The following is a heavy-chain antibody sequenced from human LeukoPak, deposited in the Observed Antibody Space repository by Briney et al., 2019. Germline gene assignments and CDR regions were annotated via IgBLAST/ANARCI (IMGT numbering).Heavy chain of an antibody. Sequence: ASVKVSCKASGYTFTSYYMHWVRQAPGQGLEWMGIINPSGGSTSYAQKFQGRVTMTTDTSTSTAYMELRSLRSDDTAVYYCARDLGSSGWYSPWGQGTMVTVSS. J-gene: IGHJ3*01. V-gene: IGHV1-46*01. CDR2: INPSGGST. CDR1: GYTFTSYY. CDR3: ARDLGSSGWYSP. D-gene: IGHD6-19*01.